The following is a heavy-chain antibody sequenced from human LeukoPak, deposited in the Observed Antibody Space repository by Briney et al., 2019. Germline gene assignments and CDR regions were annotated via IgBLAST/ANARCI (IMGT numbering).Heavy chain of an antibody. D-gene: IGHD3-22*01. J-gene: IGHJ4*02. CDR2: ISTSGGSS. CDR1: GFTFSSYA. Sequence: GGSLRLSCAASGFTFSSYAMCWVRQAPGKGLEWVSGISTSGGSSSYADSVKGRFTISRDNPRNTLYMQMNSLRAEDTALYYCAIMHPYYDGSGYWVQWGQGTLVTVPS. CDR3: AIMHPYYDGSGYWVQ. V-gene: IGHV3-23*01.